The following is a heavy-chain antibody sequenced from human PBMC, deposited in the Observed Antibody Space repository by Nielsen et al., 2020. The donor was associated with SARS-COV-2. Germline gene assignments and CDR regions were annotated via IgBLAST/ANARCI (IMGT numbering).Heavy chain of an antibody. V-gene: IGHV4-59*01. CDR3: STRPPTVVTPVWSFDL. D-gene: IGHD4-23*01. CDR2: IYYSGST. CDR1: GGSISSYY. Sequence: SETRSLTCTVSGGSISSYYWSWIRQPPGKGLEWIGYIYYSGSTNYNPSLKSRVTISVDTSKNQFSLKLSSVTSAYTSLYSSSTRPPTVVTPVWSFDLSVPLPLVTFSS. J-gene: IGHJ2*01.